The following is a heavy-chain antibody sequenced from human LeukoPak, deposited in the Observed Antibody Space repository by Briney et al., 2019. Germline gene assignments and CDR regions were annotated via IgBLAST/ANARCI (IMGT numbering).Heavy chain of an antibody. CDR2: ISSSSSTI. V-gene: IGHV3-11*01. CDR3: ARESEGGGYCSGGSCYFDY. CDR1: GFTFSDYY. D-gene: IGHD2-15*01. Sequence: GGSLRLSCAASGFTFSDYYMSWIRQAPGKGLEWVSYISSSSSTIYYADSVKGRFTISRDNAKNSLYLQMNSLRAEDTAVYYCARESEGGGYCSGGSCYFDYWGQGTLVTVSS. J-gene: IGHJ4*02.